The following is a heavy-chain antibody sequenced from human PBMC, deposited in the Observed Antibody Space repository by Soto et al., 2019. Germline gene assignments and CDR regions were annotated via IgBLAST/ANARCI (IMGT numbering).Heavy chain of an antibody. D-gene: IGHD3-22*01. CDR2: IYSGGST. J-gene: IGHJ6*02. Sequence: GGSLRLSCAASGFTVSSNYMSWVRQAPGKGLEWVSVIYSGGSTYYADSVKGRFTISRDNSKNTLYLQMNSLRAEDTAVYYCARERYYYDSSGYCPQDYYYYGMDVWGQGTTVTVSS. CDR1: GFTVSSNY. CDR3: ARERYYYDSSGYCPQDYYYYGMDV. V-gene: IGHV3-66*01.